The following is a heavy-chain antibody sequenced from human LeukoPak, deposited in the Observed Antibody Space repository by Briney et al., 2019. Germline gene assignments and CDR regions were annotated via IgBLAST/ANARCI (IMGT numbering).Heavy chain of an antibody. Sequence: PGGSLRLSCAASGFTFSDYEMNWVRQAPGKGLEWVSYISSSVITIYYADSVKGRFTISRDNAKNSLYLQMNSLRAEDTAVYYCAKGWTPRWYHFDYWGQGTLVTVSS. CDR2: ISSSVITI. V-gene: IGHV3-48*03. CDR1: GFTFSDYE. D-gene: IGHD2-15*01. CDR3: AKGWTPRWYHFDY. J-gene: IGHJ4*02.